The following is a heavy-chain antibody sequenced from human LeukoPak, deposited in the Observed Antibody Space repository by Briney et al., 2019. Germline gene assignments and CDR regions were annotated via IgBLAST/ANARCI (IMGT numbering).Heavy chain of an antibody. J-gene: IGHJ5*02. D-gene: IGHD3-10*01. CDR2: MNPNSGNT. Sequence: ASVKVSCKASGYTFTSYDINWVRQATGQGLEWMGWMNPNSGNTGYAQKFQGRVTITRNTSISTAYMELSSLRSEDTAVYYCARGRSWFGELLSAYYWFDPWGQGTLVTDSS. CDR3: ARGRSWFGELLSAYYWFDP. V-gene: IGHV1-8*03. CDR1: GYTFTSYD.